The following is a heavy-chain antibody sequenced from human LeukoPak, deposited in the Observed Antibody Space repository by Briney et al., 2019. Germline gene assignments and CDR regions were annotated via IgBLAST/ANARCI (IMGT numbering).Heavy chain of an antibody. J-gene: IGHJ4*02. Sequence: GGSLRLSCAASGSTFSRYSMNWVRQAPGKGLEWVSSISDSSGYIYYADSVKGRFTISRDNAKNSLYLQMNSLRAEDTAVYYCARDLAAADDYWGQGTLVTVSS. CDR3: ARDLAAADDY. CDR2: ISDSSGYI. V-gene: IGHV3-21*01. CDR1: GSTFSRYS. D-gene: IGHD6-13*01.